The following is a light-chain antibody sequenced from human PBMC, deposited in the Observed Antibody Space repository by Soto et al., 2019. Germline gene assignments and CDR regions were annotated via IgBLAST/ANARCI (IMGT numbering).Light chain of an antibody. V-gene: IGKV3-20*01. J-gene: IGKJ1*01. Sequence: IVLTQSPGTLSLSPGERAHLSCRASQSVSSSYLAWYQQKPGQAPRLLIYGASSRATGIPDRFSGSGSGTDFTLTISRLEPEDFAVYYCQQYGSSPTWTFGQGTKVDI. CDR2: GAS. CDR1: QSVSSSY. CDR3: QQYGSSPTWT.